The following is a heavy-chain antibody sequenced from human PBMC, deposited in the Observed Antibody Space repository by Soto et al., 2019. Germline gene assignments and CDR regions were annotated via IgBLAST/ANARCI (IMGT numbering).Heavy chain of an antibody. V-gene: IGHV5-51*01. D-gene: IGHD3-9*01. CDR1: GYSFTNYW. J-gene: IGHJ4*02. CDR3: ARGHPRGRYFDWLIFPLGY. CDR2: IYPGDSDT. Sequence: GESLKISCQGSGYSFTNYWIGWVRQMPGKGLELMGIIYPGDSDTRYSPSFQGQVTISADRSINTAYLQWSSLKASDTAMYYCARGHPRGRYFDWLIFPLGYWGRGAQVTVSS.